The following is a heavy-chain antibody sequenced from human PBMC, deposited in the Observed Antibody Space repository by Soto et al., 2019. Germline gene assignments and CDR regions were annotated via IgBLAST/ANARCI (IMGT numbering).Heavy chain of an antibody. D-gene: IGHD5-12*01. CDR3: AREPKRRYGYNFDS. J-gene: IGHJ4*02. Sequence: QVQLVESGGGLVEPGGSLRLSCSASGFIFTDYSMTWIRQAPGKGLEWVSYISNGDETTQYADSVKGRFSVSRDNAKKVLLLHMNSLRVDDTAVYYGAREPKRRYGYNFDSWGRVALVTVSS. CDR2: ISNGDETT. CDR1: GFIFTDYS. V-gene: IGHV3-11*01.